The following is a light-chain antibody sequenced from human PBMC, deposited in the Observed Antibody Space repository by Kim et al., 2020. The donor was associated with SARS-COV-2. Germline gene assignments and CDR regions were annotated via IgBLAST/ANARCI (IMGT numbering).Light chain of an antibody. V-gene: IGKV1D-16*01. CDR1: QDISRW. CDR3: QQYKSYPVT. Sequence: AAVGDRFTITCRASQDISRWLAWYQQKPGTAPKSLIYTATTLESGVPSRFSGSGSGTYFTLTISSLQPEDFATYYCQQYKSYPVTFGQGTRLEIK. J-gene: IGKJ5*01. CDR2: TAT.